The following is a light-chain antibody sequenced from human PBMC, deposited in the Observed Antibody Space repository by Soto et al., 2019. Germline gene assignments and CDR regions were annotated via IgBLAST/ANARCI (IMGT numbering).Light chain of an antibody. CDR2: RAS. CDR1: QSISNW. V-gene: IGKV1-5*03. J-gene: IGKJ1*01. Sequence: DILMTQSHSTLSASVGDRVIITCRASQSISNWLAWYQQKPGKAPNLLIYRASTLKSGIPSRFSGSGSGTEFTLTISSLQPDDFATYYCQQYDRASWTFGPGTKVEIK. CDR3: QQYDRASWT.